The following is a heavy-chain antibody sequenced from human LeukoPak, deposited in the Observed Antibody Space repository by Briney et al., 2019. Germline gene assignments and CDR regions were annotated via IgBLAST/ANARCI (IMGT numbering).Heavy chain of an antibody. Sequence: KASETLSLTCTVSGGSISSYYWSWIRQPAGKGLEWIGRIYTSGSTNYNPSLKSRVTISVDTSKNQFSLKLSSVTAADTAVYYCARDTNWLSYYYYMDVWGKGTTVTISS. D-gene: IGHD3-9*01. CDR1: GGSISSYY. CDR3: ARDTNWLSYYYYMDV. J-gene: IGHJ6*03. CDR2: IYTSGST. V-gene: IGHV4-4*07.